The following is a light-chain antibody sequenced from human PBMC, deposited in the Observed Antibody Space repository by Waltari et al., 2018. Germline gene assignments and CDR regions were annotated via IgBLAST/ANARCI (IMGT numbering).Light chain of an antibody. CDR3: QQSIQWPYT. Sequence: DIAMTHSPATLSLSPGERATLSCRASQSVNRNLAWYQQKPGQPPRLLIYGFSSRATGIPDRFTGSGSGMEFTLTISSLEPEDVGIYHCQQSIQWPYTFGQGTKVEIK. CDR1: QSVNRN. J-gene: IGKJ2*01. CDR2: GFS. V-gene: IGKV3D-15*01.